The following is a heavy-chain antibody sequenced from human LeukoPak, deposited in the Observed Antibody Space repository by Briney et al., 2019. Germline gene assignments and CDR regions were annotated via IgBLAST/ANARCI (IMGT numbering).Heavy chain of an antibody. V-gene: IGHV4-34*01. CDR1: GGSFSGYY. J-gene: IGHJ4*02. CDR3: ARPRGYCSSWYAPLGY. Sequence: SETLSLTCAVYGGSFSGYYWSWIRQPPGKGLEWIGEINHSGSTNYNPSLKSRVTISVDTSKSQFSLKLSSVTAADTAVYYCARPRGYCSSWYAPLGYWGQGTLVTVSS. D-gene: IGHD6-13*01. CDR2: INHSGST.